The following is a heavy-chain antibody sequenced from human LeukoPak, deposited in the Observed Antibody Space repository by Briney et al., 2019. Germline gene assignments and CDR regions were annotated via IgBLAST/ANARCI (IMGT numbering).Heavy chain of an antibody. CDR3: ARGLIYYDSRGHYLAERPYFDY. Sequence: GGSLRLSCAASDFTFSFYWMTWVRQAPGKGLEWVSVIYKAGDPYNADSVKGRFSISRDNRKNMLYLQMNSLRAEDTAVYYCARGLIYYDSRGHYLAERPYFDYWGQGTLVTVSS. D-gene: IGHD3-22*01. J-gene: IGHJ4*02. CDR2: IYKAGDP. CDR1: DFTFSFYW. V-gene: IGHV3-53*01.